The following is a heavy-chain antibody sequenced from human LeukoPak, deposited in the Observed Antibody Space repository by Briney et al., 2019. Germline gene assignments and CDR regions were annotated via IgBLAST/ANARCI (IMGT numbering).Heavy chain of an antibody. J-gene: IGHJ4*02. V-gene: IGHV3-23*01. CDR3: AKCSSIAARPAYFDY. D-gene: IGHD6-6*01. Sequence: PGGSLRLSCAASGFTFSSYSMNWVRQAPGKGLEWVSAISGSGGSTYYADSVRGRFTISRDNSKNTLYLQMNSLRAEDTAVYYCAKCSSIAARPAYFDYWGQGTLVTVSS. CDR1: GFTFSSYS. CDR2: ISGSGGST.